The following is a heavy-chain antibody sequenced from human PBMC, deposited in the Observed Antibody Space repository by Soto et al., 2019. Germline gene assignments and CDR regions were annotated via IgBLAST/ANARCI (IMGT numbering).Heavy chain of an antibody. V-gene: IGHV1-69*06. J-gene: IGHJ5*02. CDR1: GGTFSSYA. D-gene: IGHD4-4*01. Sequence: ASVKVSCKASGGTFSSYAISWVRQAPGQGLEWMGGIIPIFGTANYAQKFQGRVTITADKSTSTAYMELSSLRSEDTAVYYCARPRMATVTYTWFDPWGQGTLVTVSS. CDR3: ARPRMATVTYTWFDP. CDR2: IIPIFGTA.